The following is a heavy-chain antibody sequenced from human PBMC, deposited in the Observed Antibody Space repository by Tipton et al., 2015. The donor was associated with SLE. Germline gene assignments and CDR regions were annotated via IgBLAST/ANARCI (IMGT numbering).Heavy chain of an antibody. CDR2: INHRGST. J-gene: IGHJ3*02. D-gene: IGHD2-2*01. Sequence: LRLSCAVYGGSFSGYYWSWIRQPPGKGLEYIGEINHRGSTNYNPSLKSRVTISVDTSKNQFSLKLSSVTAADTAVYYCARDPAGVPDAFDIWGQGTMVTVSS. CDR3: ARDPAGVPDAFDI. V-gene: IGHV4-34*01. CDR1: GGSFSGYY.